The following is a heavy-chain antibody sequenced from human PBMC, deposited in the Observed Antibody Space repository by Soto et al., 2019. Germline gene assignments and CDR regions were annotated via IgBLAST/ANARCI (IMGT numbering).Heavy chain of an antibody. CDR3: AREDGGDAFDI. CDR2: ISAYNGNT. V-gene: IGHV1-18*01. D-gene: IGHD3-3*01. J-gene: IGHJ3*02. Sequence: PSVKVSCKASGYTFTSYGISWVRQAPGQGLEWMGWISAYNGNTNYAQKFQGRVTMTTDTSTSTAYMELSRLRSDDTAVYYCAREDGGDAFDIWGQGTMVTVSS. CDR1: GYTFTSYG.